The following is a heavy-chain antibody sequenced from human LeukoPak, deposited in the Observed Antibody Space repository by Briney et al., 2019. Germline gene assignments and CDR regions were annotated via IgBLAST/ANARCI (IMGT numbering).Heavy chain of an antibody. CDR3: ARVQELRYFDWAPTGAFDI. D-gene: IGHD3-9*01. J-gene: IGHJ3*02. V-gene: IGHV4-38-2*02. Sequence: SETLSLTCTVSGYSISSGYYWGWIRQSPGKGLEWIGIIYHGGRTDYNPSLKSRVTISEDTSKNQFSLKLSSVTAADTAVYYCARVQELRYFDWAPTGAFDIWGQGTMVTVSS. CDR1: GYSISSGYY. CDR2: IYHGGRT.